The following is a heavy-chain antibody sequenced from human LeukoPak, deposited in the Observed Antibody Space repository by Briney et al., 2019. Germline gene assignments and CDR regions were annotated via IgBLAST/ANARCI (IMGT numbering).Heavy chain of an antibody. CDR3: AKLGGRDGESLFDY. D-gene: IGHD5-24*01. CDR2: IRYDGSNK. J-gene: IGHJ4*02. CDR1: GFTFSSYG. V-gene: IGHV3-30*02. Sequence: PGGSLRLSCAASGFTFSSYGMHWVRQAPGKGLEWVAFIRYDGSNKYYADSVKGRFTISRDNSKNTLYLQMNSLRAEDTAVYYCAKLGGRDGESLFDYWGQGTLVTVSS.